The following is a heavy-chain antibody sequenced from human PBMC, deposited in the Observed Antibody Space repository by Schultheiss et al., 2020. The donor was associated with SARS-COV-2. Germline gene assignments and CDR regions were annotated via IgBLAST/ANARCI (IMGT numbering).Heavy chain of an antibody. CDR2: IYYSGSS. J-gene: IGHJ3*02. CDR3: ARYGDYVDAFDI. V-gene: IGHV4-39*07. CDR1: GGSISSSSYY. D-gene: IGHD4-17*01. Sequence: SETLSLTCTVSGGSISSSSYYWGWIRQPPGKGLEWIGSIYYSGSSNYNPSLNSRVTISLDTSKNQVSLKLSSVTAADTAVYYCARYGDYVDAFDIWGQGTMVTVSS.